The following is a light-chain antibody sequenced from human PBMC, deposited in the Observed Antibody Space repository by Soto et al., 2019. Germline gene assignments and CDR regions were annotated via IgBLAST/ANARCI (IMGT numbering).Light chain of an antibody. V-gene: IGLV2-23*01. CDR1: SSDVGSYNL. J-gene: IGLJ1*01. CDR3: CSYAGSSAYYV. CDR2: EGS. Sequence: QSALTQPGSVSGSPGQSITISCTGTSSDVGSYNLVSWYQQHPGKAPKLMIYEGSKRPSGVSNRFSGSKSGNTASLTISGLQAEDEADYYCCSYAGSSAYYVCGTGTKVTVL.